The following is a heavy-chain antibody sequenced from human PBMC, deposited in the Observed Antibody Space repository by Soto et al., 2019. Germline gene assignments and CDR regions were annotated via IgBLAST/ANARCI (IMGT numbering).Heavy chain of an antibody. J-gene: IGHJ5*02. Sequence: ASVKVSCKASGFSFTGYYIHWLRQAPGQGLEWMGWINAHSGGTEYAQKFQGRVTLTRDTSIATAYLTLASLTSDDTALYYCAKDLTRQLAYWLDPWGQGTQVTVS. D-gene: IGHD6-6*01. CDR2: INAHSGGT. V-gene: IGHV1-2*02. CDR3: AKDLTRQLAYWLDP. CDR1: GFSFTGYY.